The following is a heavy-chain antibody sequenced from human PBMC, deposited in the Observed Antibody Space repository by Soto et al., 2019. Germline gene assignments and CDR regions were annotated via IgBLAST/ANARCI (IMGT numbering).Heavy chain of an antibody. D-gene: IGHD2-21*02. CDR2: VNPSGGHT. J-gene: IGHJ4*02. V-gene: IGHV1-46*01. CDR1: GDTFTDYY. Sequence: QVQLRQSGAEVKKPGASVKVSCKASGDTFTDYYIHWVRQAPGQGLEWMGTVNPSGGHTTYAQHFLGRVTMTRDTSTSTLYMELTSRTSDDTAIYYCARGGHVVVVTAALDYWGQGTLVTVSS. CDR3: ARGGHVVVVTAALDY.